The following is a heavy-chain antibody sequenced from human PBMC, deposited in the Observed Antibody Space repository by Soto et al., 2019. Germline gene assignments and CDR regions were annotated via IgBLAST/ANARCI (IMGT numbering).Heavy chain of an antibody. Sequence: SETLSLTCTVSGGSISSGGYYWSWIRQQPGKGLEWIGFIFYSGTTYYNPSLKSRVIISGDRSESQFSLKLTSVTAADTAVYYCASRNYDDGSGYYYFDSWGQGTLVTLSS. D-gene: IGHD3-22*01. J-gene: IGHJ4*02. CDR1: GGSISSGGYY. CDR3: ASRNYDDGSGYYYFDS. V-gene: IGHV4-31*03. CDR2: IFYSGTT.